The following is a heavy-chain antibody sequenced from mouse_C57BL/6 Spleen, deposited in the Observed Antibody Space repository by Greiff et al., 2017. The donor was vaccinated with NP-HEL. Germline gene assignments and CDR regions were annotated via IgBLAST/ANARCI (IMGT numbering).Heavy chain of an antibody. J-gene: IGHJ2*01. CDR2: IRNKANGYTT. CDR1: GFTFTDYY. V-gene: IGHV7-3*01. Sequence: EVQVVESGGGLVQPGGSLSLSCAASGFTFTDYYMSWVRQPPGKALEWLGFIRNKANGYTTEYSASVKGRFTISRDNSQSILYLQMNALRAEDSATYYCARSPYDYGSDYWGQGTTLTVSS. CDR3: ARSPYDYGSDY. D-gene: IGHD1-1*01.